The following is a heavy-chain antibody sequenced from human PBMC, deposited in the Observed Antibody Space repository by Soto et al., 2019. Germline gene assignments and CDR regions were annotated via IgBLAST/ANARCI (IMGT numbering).Heavy chain of an antibody. CDR2: IIPIFGTA. CDR3: ARVHGAYYDFWSGPLQH. J-gene: IGHJ1*01. D-gene: IGHD3-3*01. V-gene: IGHV1-69*13. CDR1: GGTFSSYA. Sequence: ASVKVSCKASGGTFSSYAISWVRQAPGQGLEWMGGIIPIFGTANYAQKFQGRVTITADESTSTAYMELSSLRSEDTAVYYCARVHGAYYDFWSGPLQHWGQGTLVTVSS.